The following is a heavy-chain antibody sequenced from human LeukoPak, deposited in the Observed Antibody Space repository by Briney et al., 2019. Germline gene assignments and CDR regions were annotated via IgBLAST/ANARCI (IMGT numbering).Heavy chain of an antibody. CDR2: IRYDGSNK. J-gene: IGHJ5*02. CDR3: AKGKAAAGSRWFDP. CDR1: GFTFSSYG. Sequence: GGSLRLSCAASGFTFSSYGMHWVRQAPGKGLEWVAFIRYDGSNKYYADSVKGRFTISRDNSKNTLYLQMNSLRAEDTAVYYCAKGKAAAGSRWFDPWGQGTLVTVSS. D-gene: IGHD6-13*01. V-gene: IGHV3-30*02.